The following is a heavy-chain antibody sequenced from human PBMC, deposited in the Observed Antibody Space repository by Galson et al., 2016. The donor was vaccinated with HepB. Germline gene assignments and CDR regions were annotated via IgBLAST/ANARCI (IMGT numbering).Heavy chain of an antibody. CDR2: IYPGDSDT. CDR1: GYSFSTYW. V-gene: IGHV5-51*01. Sequence: QSGAEVKKPGESLKITCKSSGYSFSTYWIGWVRQMSGKGLEWMGVIYPGDSDTKYSPSFEGQVTISADQSISTAYLQWSSLKASDTAIYYCVRQDTNYYDVLTGYSTAQVGAFDVWGQGTVVSASS. D-gene: IGHD3-9*01. J-gene: IGHJ3*01. CDR3: VRQDTNYYDVLTGYSTAQVGAFDV.